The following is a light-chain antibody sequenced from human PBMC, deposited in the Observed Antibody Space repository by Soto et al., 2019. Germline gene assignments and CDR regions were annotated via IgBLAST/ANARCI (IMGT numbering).Light chain of an antibody. V-gene: IGLV6-57*01. CDR3: QSYDSSIPVV. CDR1: SGSIASNY. CDR2: GDN. Sequence: NFMLTQPHSVSESPGKTVTISCTRSSGSIASNYVQWYQQRPGSSPTTVIYGDNQRPSGVPDRFSGSIDSSSNSASLTISGLKTEDEADYYCQSYDSSIPVVFGGGTKLTVL. J-gene: IGLJ2*01.